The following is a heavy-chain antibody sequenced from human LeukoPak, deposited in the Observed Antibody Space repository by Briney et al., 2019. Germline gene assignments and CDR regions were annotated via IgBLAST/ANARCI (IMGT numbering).Heavy chain of an antibody. CDR3: TTAGPPESFDY. CDR2: IKSKTDGGTT. Sequence: GGYLRLSCAASGFTFSNAWMSWARQAPGKGLEWVGRIKSKTDGGTTDYAALVKGRFTISRDDSKNTLYLRMNSLKTEDTAVYYCTTAGPPESFDYWGQGTLVTVSS. V-gene: IGHV3-15*01. J-gene: IGHJ4*02. CDR1: GFTFSNAW.